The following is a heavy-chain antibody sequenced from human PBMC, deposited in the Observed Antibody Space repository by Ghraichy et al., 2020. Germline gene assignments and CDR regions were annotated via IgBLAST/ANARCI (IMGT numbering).Heavy chain of an antibody. CDR2: ISFDENNK. CDR1: GFTFSSYS. V-gene: IGHV3-30-3*01. D-gene: IGHD6-19*01. CDR3: AREDHISGWYLQSRY. J-gene: IGHJ4*02. Sequence: GGSLRLSCAASGFTFSSYSMHWVRQAPGKGLEWVAVISFDENNKYYADSVKGRFTISRDNSKNTLYLQMNSLSAEDTAVYYCAREDHISGWYLQSRYWGQGTLVTVSS.